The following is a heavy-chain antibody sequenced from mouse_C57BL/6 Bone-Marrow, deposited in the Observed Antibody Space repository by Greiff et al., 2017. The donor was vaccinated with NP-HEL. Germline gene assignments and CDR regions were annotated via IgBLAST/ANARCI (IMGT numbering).Heavy chain of an antibody. J-gene: IGHJ4*01. V-gene: IGHV6-6*01. CDR3: FYYYGSRMVDY. CDR2: IRNKANNHAT. CDR1: GFTFSDAW. Sequence: EVNLVESGGGLVQPGGSMKLSCAASGFTFSDAWMDWVRQSPEKGLEWVAEIRNKANNHATYYAESVKGRFTISRDDSKSMVYLQMNSLRAEDTGIYYCFYYYGSRMVDYWGQGTSVTVSS. D-gene: IGHD1-1*01.